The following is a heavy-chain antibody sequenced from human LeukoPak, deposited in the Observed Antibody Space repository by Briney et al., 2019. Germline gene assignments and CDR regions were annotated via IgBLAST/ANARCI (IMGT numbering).Heavy chain of an antibody. CDR1: GGTFSSYA. Sequence: GASVKVSCKASGGTFSSYAISWVRQAPGQGLEWMGGIIPIFGTANYAQKFQGRVTITTDESTSTAYMELSSLRSDDTAVYYCAREYCSNTSCYFDYWGQGTLVTVSS. CDR3: AREYCSNTSCYFDY. D-gene: IGHD2-2*01. CDR2: IIPIFGTA. J-gene: IGHJ4*02. V-gene: IGHV1-69*05.